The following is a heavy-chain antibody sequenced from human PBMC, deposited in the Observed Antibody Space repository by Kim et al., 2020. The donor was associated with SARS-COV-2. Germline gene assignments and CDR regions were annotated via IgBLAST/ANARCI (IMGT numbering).Heavy chain of an antibody. CDR2: IYHSGST. Sequence: SETLSLTCAVSGGSISSSNWWSWVRQPPGKGLEWIGEIYHSGSTNYNPSLKSRVSISIDKSKNHFSLQLNSVTAADTAVYYCAGLLVAVATAARGFYNGLDVWSQGTSVTVS. CDR3: AGLLVAVATAARGFYNGLDV. CDR1: GGSISSSNW. J-gene: IGHJ6*02. V-gene: IGHV4-4*02. D-gene: IGHD1-1*01.